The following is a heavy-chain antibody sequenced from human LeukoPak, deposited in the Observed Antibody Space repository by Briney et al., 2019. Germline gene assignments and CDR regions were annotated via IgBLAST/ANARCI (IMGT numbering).Heavy chain of an antibody. CDR3: ARGGDYGDFPDY. D-gene: IGHD4-17*01. Sequence: GGSLRLSCTASEFTVSRNYMLWVRQAPGKGLEWVSLIFSNGDTHYADSVKGRFTISRDNARNTLYLQMNSLRVEDTAVYYCARGGDYGDFPDYWGQGTLVTVSS. V-gene: IGHV3-53*01. CDR2: IFSNGDT. J-gene: IGHJ4*02. CDR1: EFTVSRNY.